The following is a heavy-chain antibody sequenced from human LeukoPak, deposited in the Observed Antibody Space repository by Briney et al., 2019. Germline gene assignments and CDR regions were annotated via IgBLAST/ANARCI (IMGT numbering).Heavy chain of an antibody. V-gene: IGHV3-21*01. J-gene: IGHJ4*02. Sequence: GGSLRLSCAVSGFTFSSYTMNWVRQAPGKGLEWVSSISSSSSYIYYADSVKGRFTISRDNAKNSLYLQMNSLRAEDTAVYYCARGGSPDLYCSSTSCQADYWGQGTLVTVSS. CDR1: GFTFSSYT. D-gene: IGHD2-2*01. CDR2: ISSSSSYI. CDR3: ARGGSPDLYCSSTSCQADY.